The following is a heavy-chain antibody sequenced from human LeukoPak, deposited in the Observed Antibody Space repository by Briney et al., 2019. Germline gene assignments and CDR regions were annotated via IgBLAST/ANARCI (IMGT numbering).Heavy chain of an antibody. V-gene: IGHV3-30*18. CDR1: GFTFSSYG. CDR2: ISYDGSNK. Sequence: GGSLRLSCAASGFTFSSYGMHWVRQAPGKGLEWVAVISYDGSNKYYADSVKGRFTISRDNSKNTLYLQMNSLRPDDTAFYYCAKDQAGGSGMATIFSTQYSYYYGVDVWGQGTTVTVSS. J-gene: IGHJ6*02. D-gene: IGHD5-24*01. CDR3: AKDQAGGSGMATIFSTQYSYYYGVDV.